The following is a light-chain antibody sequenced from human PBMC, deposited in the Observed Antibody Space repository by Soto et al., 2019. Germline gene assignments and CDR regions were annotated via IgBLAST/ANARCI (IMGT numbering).Light chain of an antibody. CDR2: EFN. CDR1: SSDVGGYNF. Sequence: QSALTQPPSASGSPGQSVTISCTGTSSDVGGYNFVSWYQQYPGKVPKLMVYEFNKRPSGVPDRFSGSKSGNTASLTVSGLQAEDEADYYCTSYAGGNNVFGTGTKVTVL. CDR3: TSYAGGNNV. J-gene: IGLJ1*01. V-gene: IGLV2-8*01.